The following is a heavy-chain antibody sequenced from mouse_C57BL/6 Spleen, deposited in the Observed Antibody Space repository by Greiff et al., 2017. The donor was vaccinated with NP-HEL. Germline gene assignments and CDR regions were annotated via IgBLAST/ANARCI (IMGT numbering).Heavy chain of an antibody. V-gene: IGHV1-81*01. CDR2: IYPRSGNT. CDR1: GYTFTSYG. D-gene: IGHD1-1*01. J-gene: IGHJ4*01. CDR3: ARTLITTVVATDYYAMDY. Sequence: VKLMESGAELARPGASVKLSCKASGYTFTSYGISWVKQRTGQGLEWIGEIYPRSGNTYYNEKFKGKATLTADKSSSTAYMELRSLTSEDSAVYFCARTLITTVVATDYYAMDYWGQGTSVTVSS.